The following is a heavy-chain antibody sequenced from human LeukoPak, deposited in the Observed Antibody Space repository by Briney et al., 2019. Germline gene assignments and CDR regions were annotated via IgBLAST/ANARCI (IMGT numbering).Heavy chain of an antibody. D-gene: IGHD4/OR15-4a*01. CDR2: INPKSGGT. J-gene: IGHJ4*02. Sequence: ASVKVSCKASGYTFTGYYMHWVRQAPGLGFGWMGWINPKSGGTSYPQKFQGRLTMTRDTSISTAYMELSRLRSDDTAVYYCVPSANYYYFDYWGQGTLVTVSS. CDR3: VPSANYYYFDY. V-gene: IGHV1-2*02. CDR1: GYTFTGYY.